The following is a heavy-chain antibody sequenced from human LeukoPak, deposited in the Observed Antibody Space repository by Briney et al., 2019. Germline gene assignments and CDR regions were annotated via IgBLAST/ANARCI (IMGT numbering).Heavy chain of an antibody. CDR3: ARDWEGLGEYWYFDL. D-gene: IGHD1-26*01. CDR1: GYTFTGYY. CDR2: INPNSGGT. Sequence: ASVKVSCKASGYTFTGYYMHWVRQAPGQGLEWMGWINPNSGGTNYAQSFQGRVTMTRDTSISTAYMELSRLRSDDTAVYYCARDWEGLGEYWYFDLWGRGTLVTVSS. J-gene: IGHJ2*01. V-gene: IGHV1-2*02.